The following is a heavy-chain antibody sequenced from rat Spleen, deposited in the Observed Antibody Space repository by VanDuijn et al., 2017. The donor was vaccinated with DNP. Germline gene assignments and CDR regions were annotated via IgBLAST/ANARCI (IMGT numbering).Heavy chain of an antibody. CDR2: IHKDSSTT. CDR1: GFTFNDPW. J-gene: IGHJ2*01. D-gene: IGHD1-11*01. Sequence: EVKLVESGGGLVQPGRSLKLSCAASGFTFNDPWMGCVRQAPGTGLEWIGPIHKDSSTTNYIPSLKDKFTISRDNAQNTLYLQMNKLGSEDTGIYYCAKGPNFGGWSDYFDYWGQGVMVTVSS. V-gene: IGHV4-2*01. CDR3: AKGPNFGGWSDYFDY.